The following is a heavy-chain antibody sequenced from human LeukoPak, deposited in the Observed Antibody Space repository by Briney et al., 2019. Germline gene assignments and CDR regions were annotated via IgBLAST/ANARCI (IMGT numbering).Heavy chain of an antibody. D-gene: IGHD3-22*01. Sequence: ASVKVSCKASGYTFTGYYMHWVRQAPGQGLEWMGWINPNSGGTNYAQKFQGRVTMTRDTSISTAYMELSRLRSDDTAVYYCARFYDSSGVDWYFDLWGRGTLVTVSS. CDR2: INPNSGGT. V-gene: IGHV1-2*02. CDR3: ARFYDSSGVDWYFDL. CDR1: GYTFTGYY. J-gene: IGHJ2*01.